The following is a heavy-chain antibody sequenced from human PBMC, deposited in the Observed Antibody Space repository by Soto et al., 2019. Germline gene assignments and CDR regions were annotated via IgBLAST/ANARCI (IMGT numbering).Heavy chain of an antibody. Sequence: SETLSLTXTVSGDSISSGNKYWSWIRQPPGKGLEWIGYVFSSGTTYYNPSLKGRVSISLDASENQFSLKFASVTDADSAVYYCARVPSPFDYYYAMDVWGQGTTVTVSS. D-gene: IGHD3-16*01. CDR2: VFSSGTT. CDR1: GDSISSGNKY. CDR3: ARVPSPFDYYYAMDV. J-gene: IGHJ6*02. V-gene: IGHV4-30-4*01.